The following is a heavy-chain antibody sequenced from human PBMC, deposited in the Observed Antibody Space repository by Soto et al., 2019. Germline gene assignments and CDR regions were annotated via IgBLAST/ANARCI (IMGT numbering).Heavy chain of an antibody. CDR3: ARGAPVGYCSGGSCYSSWFDP. CDR1: GGTFSSYS. Sequence: QVQLVQSGAEVKKPGSSVKVSCKASGGTFSSYSISWVRQAPGQGLEWMGRIIPILGIANYAQKFQGRVTITADKSTSTAYIELSSLRSEDTAVYFCARGAPVGYCSGGSCYSSWFDPWGQGTLVTVSS. D-gene: IGHD2-15*01. V-gene: IGHV1-69*02. J-gene: IGHJ5*02. CDR2: IIPILGIA.